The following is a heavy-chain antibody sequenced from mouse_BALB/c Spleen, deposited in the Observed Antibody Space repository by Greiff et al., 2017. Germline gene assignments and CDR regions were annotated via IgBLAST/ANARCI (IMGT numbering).Heavy chain of an antibody. V-gene: IGHV5-6-5*01. CDR1: GFTFSSYA. Sequence: DVQLQESGGGLVKPGGSLKLSCAASGFTFSSYAMSWVRQTPEKRLEWVASISSGGSTYYPDSVKGRFTISRDNARNILYLQMSSLRSEDTAMYYCAREVTTATGYFDVWGAGTTVTVSS. D-gene: IGHD1-2*01. CDR3: AREVTTATGYFDV. J-gene: IGHJ1*01. CDR2: ISSGGST.